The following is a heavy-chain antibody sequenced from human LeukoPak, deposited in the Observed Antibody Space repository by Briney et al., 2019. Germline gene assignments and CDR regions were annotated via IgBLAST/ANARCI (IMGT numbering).Heavy chain of an antibody. J-gene: IGHJ4*02. Sequence: SETLSLTCAVHGGSFSGFYWIWMRQPPGKGPEWIGEIFPGGRINYNPSPQSRVTISGDTSKNQFSLKVSSVTAADTAVYYCARGLGEGYPDHWGQGTVVTVSP. CDR3: ARGLGEGYPDH. CDR1: GGSFSGFY. V-gene: IGHV4-34*01. CDR2: IFPGGRI. D-gene: IGHD5-12*01.